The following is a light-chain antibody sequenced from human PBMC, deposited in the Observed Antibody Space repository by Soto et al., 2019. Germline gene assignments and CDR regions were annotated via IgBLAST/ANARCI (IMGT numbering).Light chain of an antibody. Sequence: EIVLTQSPGTLSLSPGERASLSCKASQSVSSSYLAWYQQKPGQAPRLLIYGASSRATGIPARFSGSGSGTEFTLTISSLQSEDFATYYCQQLNSYPRTFGQGTKVDI. CDR3: QQLNSYPRT. CDR1: QSVSSSY. CDR2: GAS. V-gene: IGKV3-20*01. J-gene: IGKJ1*01.